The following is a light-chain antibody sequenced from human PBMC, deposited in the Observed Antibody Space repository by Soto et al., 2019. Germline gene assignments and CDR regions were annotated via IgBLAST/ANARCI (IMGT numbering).Light chain of an antibody. CDR2: AAS. CDR3: QQSYTTPRT. V-gene: IGKV1-39*01. J-gene: IGKJ1*01. CDR1: QSISTF. Sequence: DIQMTQSPASLSASVGDRVSVTCRASQSISTFLNWYQQRPGEAPKLLIYAASSLQSGVPSRFSGSGSGADFTLTIGSLQAEDFATYCCQQSYTTPRTFGQGTKVEVK.